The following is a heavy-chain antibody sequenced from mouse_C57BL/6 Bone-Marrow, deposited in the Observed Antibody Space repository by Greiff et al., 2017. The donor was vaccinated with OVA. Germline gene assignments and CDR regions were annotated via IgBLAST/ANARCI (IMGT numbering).Heavy chain of an antibody. CDR3: ARERWLGFAY. J-gene: IGHJ3*01. V-gene: IGHV1-81*01. CDR1: GYTFTSYG. CDR2: IYPRSGNT. D-gene: IGHD2-3*01. Sequence: LEESGAELARPGASVKLSCKASGYTFTSYGISWVKQRTGQGLEWIGEIYPRSGNTYYNEKFKGKATLTADKSSSTAYMELRSLTSEDSAVYFCARERWLGFAYWGQGTLVTVSA.